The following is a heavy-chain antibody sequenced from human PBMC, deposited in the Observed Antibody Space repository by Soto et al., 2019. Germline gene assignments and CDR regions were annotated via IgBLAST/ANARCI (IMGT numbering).Heavy chain of an antibody. CDR1: GYSFTSYW. CDR3: ARHILPHYDSSPDAFDI. D-gene: IGHD3-22*01. Sequence: PGESLKISCKGSGYSFTSYWIGWVRQMPWKGLEWMGIIYPGDSDTRYSPSFQGQVTISADKSISTAYLQWSSLKASDTAMYYCARHILPHYDSSPDAFDIWGQGTMVTVSS. J-gene: IGHJ3*02. CDR2: IYPGDSDT. V-gene: IGHV5-51*01.